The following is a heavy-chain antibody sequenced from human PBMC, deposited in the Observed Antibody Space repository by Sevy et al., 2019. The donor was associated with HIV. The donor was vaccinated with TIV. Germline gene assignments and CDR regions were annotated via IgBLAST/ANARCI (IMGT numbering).Heavy chain of an antibody. Sequence: ASVKVSCKASGYTFTSYDINWVRQATGQGLEWMGWMNPNSGNTGNAQKFQGRVTMTRNTSISTAYMELSSLRSEDTAVYYCARVFKVLRFLEWFPTPDYWGQGTLVTVSS. CDR2: MNPNSGNT. V-gene: IGHV1-8*01. J-gene: IGHJ4*02. CDR1: GYTFTSYD. CDR3: ARVFKVLRFLEWFPTPDY. D-gene: IGHD3-3*01.